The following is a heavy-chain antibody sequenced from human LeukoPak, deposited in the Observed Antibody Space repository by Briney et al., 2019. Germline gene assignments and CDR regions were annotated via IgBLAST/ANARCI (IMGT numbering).Heavy chain of an antibody. CDR1: GGSFSSYY. CDR3: ASKGMIGFLH. CDR2: INHSGST. Sequence: SETLSLACAVYGGSFSSYYWSWIRQPPGKGLEWIGEINHSGSTNYNPSLKSRVTISVDTSKKQFSLKLSSVTAADTAVYYCASKGMIGFLHWGQGTLVTVSS. V-gene: IGHV4-34*01. D-gene: IGHD3-3*02. J-gene: IGHJ4*02.